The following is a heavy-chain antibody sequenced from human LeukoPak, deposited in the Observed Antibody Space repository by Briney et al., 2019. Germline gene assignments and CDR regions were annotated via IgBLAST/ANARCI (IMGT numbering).Heavy chain of an antibody. J-gene: IGHJ3*02. V-gene: IGHV4-39*07. D-gene: IGHD2-2*01. Sequence: SETLSLTCTVSGGSISSSSYYWGWIRQPPGKGLEWIGSIYYSGSTNYNPSLMSRVTMSVDTSKNQFSLKLSSVTAADTAVYYCARARKYQLLFDAFDIWGQGTMVTVSS. CDR2: IYYSGST. CDR3: ARARKYQLLFDAFDI. CDR1: GGSISSSSYY.